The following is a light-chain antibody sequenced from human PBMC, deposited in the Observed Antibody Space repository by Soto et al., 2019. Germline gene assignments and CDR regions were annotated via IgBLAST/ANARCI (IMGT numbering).Light chain of an antibody. Sequence: TQPPSASGTPGQEVTISWSGSSSNIGNNYVYWYHQVPGKAPKILIYRNNQRPSGVPDRFSGSKSDTSASLAITGLRSDDDGHYYCSSWDNHLNGPVFGGGTQLTVL. CDR3: SSWDNHLNGPV. CDR1: SSNIGNNY. V-gene: IGLV1-47*01. J-gene: IGLJ7*01. CDR2: RNN.